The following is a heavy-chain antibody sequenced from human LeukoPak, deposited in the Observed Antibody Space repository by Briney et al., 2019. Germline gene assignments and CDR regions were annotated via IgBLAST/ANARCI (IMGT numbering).Heavy chain of an antibody. D-gene: IGHD3-10*01. CDR2: IIPIFGTA. J-gene: IGHJ6*02. Sequence: ASVKVSCKASGDTFSSYAISWVRQAPGQGLEWMGGIIPIFGTANYAQKFQGRVTITADESTSTAYMELSSLRSEDTAVYYCARAELYYYYGMDVWGQGTTVTVSS. V-gene: IGHV1-69*13. CDR3: ARAELYYYYGMDV. CDR1: GDTFSSYA.